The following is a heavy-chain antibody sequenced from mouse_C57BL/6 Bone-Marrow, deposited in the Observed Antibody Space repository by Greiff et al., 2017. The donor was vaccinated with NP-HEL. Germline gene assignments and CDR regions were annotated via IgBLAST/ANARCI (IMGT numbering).Heavy chain of an antibody. J-gene: IGHJ2*01. Sequence: VPLQPSGAELVRPGASVKLSCTASGFNINDYYMHWVQQRPEQGLEWIGRIAPEGGDTEYAPKFQGKATMTADTSTTTVYLQLSSLTSEDTAVYYCATLQYYGSSPLDYWGQGTTLTVSS. D-gene: IGHD1-1*01. V-gene: IGHV14-1*01. CDR2: IAPEGGDT. CDR1: GFNINDYY. CDR3: ATLQYYGSSPLDY.